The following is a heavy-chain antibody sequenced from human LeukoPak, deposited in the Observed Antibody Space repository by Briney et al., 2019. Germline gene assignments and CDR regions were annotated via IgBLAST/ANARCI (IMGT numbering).Heavy chain of an antibody. J-gene: IGHJ4*02. Sequence: SETLSLTCTVSGGSIGDYYWSWIREPPGKGLEWIGDLYYSRNTNYSPSLKSRVNISADTSKNQFYLKLRSATAADTAVYYSVVDLWGAGGTQYWGQGTQVIVSS. V-gene: IGHV4-59*13. CDR3: VVDLWGAGGTQY. CDR1: GGSIGDYY. CDR2: LYYSRNT. D-gene: IGHD6-13*01.